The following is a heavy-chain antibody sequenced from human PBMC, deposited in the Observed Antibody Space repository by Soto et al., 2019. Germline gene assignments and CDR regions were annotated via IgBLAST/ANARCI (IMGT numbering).Heavy chain of an antibody. CDR2: IYHSGST. Sequence: SETLSLTCTVSGGSISSGDYYWSWIRQPPGKGLEWIGYIYHSGSTYYNPSLNGRFTVSVDTSKNQFSLKVTSVTAADTAVYYCARLYGYCIRNSCHGHHAMDVWGQGTTVTVSS. V-gene: IGHV4-30-4*01. CDR1: GGSISSGDYY. D-gene: IGHD2-2*01. CDR3: ARLYGYCIRNSCHGHHAMDV. J-gene: IGHJ6*02.